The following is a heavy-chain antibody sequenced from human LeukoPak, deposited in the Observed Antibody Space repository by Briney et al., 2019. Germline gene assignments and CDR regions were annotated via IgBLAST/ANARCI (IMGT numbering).Heavy chain of an antibody. CDR2: ISSSSSYI. CDR1: GFTFSSYS. V-gene: IGHV3-21*01. D-gene: IGHD2-2*01. J-gene: IGHJ4*02. CDR3: ACQPAANPEG. Sequence: GGFLRLSCAASGFTFSSYSMNWVRQAPGKGLEWVSSISSSSSYIYYADSVKGRFTISRDNAKNSLYLQMNSLRAEDTAVYYCACQPAANPEGWGQGTLVTVSS.